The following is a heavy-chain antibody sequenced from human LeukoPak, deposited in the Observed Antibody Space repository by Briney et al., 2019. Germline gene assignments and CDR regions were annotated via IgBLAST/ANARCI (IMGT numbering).Heavy chain of an antibody. CDR3: AREGGDLEQQLAYYFDY. V-gene: IGHV3-30*04. CDR2: ISYDGSNK. D-gene: IGHD6-13*01. CDR1: GFTFSSYA. Sequence: GGPLRLSCAASGFTFSSYAMHWVRQAPGKGLEWVAVISYDGSNKYYADSVKGRFTISRDNSKNTLYLQMNSLRAEDTAVYYCAREGGDLEQQLAYYFDYWGQGTLVTVSS. J-gene: IGHJ4*02.